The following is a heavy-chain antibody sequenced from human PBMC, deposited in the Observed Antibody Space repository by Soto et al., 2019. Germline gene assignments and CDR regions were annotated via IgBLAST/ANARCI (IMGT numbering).Heavy chain of an antibody. J-gene: IGHJ4*02. V-gene: IGHV1-69*01. D-gene: IGHD5-18*01. CDR1: GGTFSSYA. CDR3: ASERSYSYGYNYFDY. CDR2: IIPIFGTA. Sequence: QVQLVQSGAEVKKPGSSVKVSCKASGGTFSSYAISWVRQAPGQGLEWMGGIIPIFGTANYAQKFQGRVTITADESTSTAYMELSSLRSEETTVYYCASERSYSYGYNYFDYWGQGTLVTVSS.